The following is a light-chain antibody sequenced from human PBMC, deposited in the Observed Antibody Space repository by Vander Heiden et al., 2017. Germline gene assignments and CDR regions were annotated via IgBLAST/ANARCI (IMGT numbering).Light chain of an antibody. V-gene: IGKV3-15*01. CDR2: GAS. Sequence: EIVMTQSPATLSVSPGERATLSCRASQRVSSNLAWYQQEPGQAPRLLIYGASTRATGSPARFSGSGSGTEFTLTISSLQSEDFAVYYCQQYNNWPPYTFGQGTKLEIK. CDR3: QQYNNWPPYT. CDR1: QRVSSN. J-gene: IGKJ2*01.